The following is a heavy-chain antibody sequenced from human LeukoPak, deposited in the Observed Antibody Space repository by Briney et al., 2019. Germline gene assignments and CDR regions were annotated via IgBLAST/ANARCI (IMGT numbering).Heavy chain of an antibody. J-gene: IGHJ4*02. D-gene: IGHD5-18*01. CDR1: GFTFSSHS. CDR2: IASSSSHI. CDR3: ARGSSADTTMGDY. Sequence: GGSLRLSCAASGFTFSSHSMNWDRQAPGKGLEWVSSIASSSSHIYYADSVKGRFTISRDNGKNSLYLQMNSLRAEDTAVYYCARGSSADTTMGDYWGLGTLVTVSS. V-gene: IGHV3-21*01.